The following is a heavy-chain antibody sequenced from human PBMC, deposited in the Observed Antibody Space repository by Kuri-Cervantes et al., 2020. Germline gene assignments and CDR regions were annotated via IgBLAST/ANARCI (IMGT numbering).Heavy chain of an antibody. CDR1: GFTFSSYD. Sequence: GGSLRLSCAASGFTFSSYDMHWVRQATGKGLEWVSAIGTAGDTYYPGSVKGRFTISRENAKNSLYLQINSLRAEDTAVYYCARSPRYDSSGYRDYFDYWGQGTLVTDSS. V-gene: IGHV3-13*01. CDR3: ARSPRYDSSGYRDYFDY. CDR2: IGTAGDT. D-gene: IGHD3-22*01. J-gene: IGHJ4*02.